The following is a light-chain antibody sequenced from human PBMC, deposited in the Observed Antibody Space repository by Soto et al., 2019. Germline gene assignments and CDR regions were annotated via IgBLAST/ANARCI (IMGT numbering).Light chain of an antibody. Sequence: QSVLTQPPSASGSPGQSVTISCTGSSSDVGGYKYVSWYQQHPGKAPKLIIYEVSERPSGVPDRFSGSRSGYTASLTVSGLQPDDEADYYCSSYGGSNNWVFGTGTKVTVL. CDR2: EVS. CDR1: SSDVGGYKY. J-gene: IGLJ1*01. CDR3: SSYGGSNNWV. V-gene: IGLV2-8*01.